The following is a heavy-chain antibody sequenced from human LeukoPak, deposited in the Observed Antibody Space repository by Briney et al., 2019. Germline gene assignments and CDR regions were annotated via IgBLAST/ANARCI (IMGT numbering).Heavy chain of an antibody. CDR3: TTYLRATDFDY. D-gene: IGHD5-12*01. CDR2: IKSKTDDGTI. V-gene: IGHV3-15*01. J-gene: IGHJ4*02. Sequence: GGSLRLSCAASGFTFSNAWMSWVRQAPGKGLEWVGRIKSKTDDGTIDYAAPVKGRFTTSRDDSKNTLYLQMNSLKTEDTAVYYCTTYLRATDFDYWGQGTLVTVSS. CDR1: GFTFSNAW.